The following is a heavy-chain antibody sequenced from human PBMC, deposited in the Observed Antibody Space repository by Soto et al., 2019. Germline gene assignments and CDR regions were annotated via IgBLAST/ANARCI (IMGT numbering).Heavy chain of an antibody. J-gene: IGHJ5*02. CDR3: ARDIRARTNYFDP. D-gene: IGHD1-7*01. CDR1: GFRFGTYG. V-gene: IGHV3-33*01. Sequence: GGSLRLSCAGTGFRFGTYGLHWVRQAPGKGLEWVAVIWYDGSKKYYAGSVKGRFTISRDDSRSALYLQMNSLRAEDTAVYFSARDIRARTNYFDPWGEGTLVTVSS. CDR2: IWYDGSKK.